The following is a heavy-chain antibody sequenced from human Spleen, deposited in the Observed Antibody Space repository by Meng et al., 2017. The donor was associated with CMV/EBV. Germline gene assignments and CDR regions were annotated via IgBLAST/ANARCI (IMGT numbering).Heavy chain of an antibody. CDR1: GFTFVSYW. V-gene: IGHV3-74*01. CDR3: ARGKRGTWYFDL. J-gene: IGHJ2*01. CDR2: INPAGLST. D-gene: IGHD3-16*01. Sequence: GASGFTFVSYWMHWVRPAPGKGLVCVSRINPAGLSTSYADSVKGRFTISRDNAKNTLYLQMNSLRAEDTAVYYCARGKRGTWYFDLWGRGTLVTVSS.